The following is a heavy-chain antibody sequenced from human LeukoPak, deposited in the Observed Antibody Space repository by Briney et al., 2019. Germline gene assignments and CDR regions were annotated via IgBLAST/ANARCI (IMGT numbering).Heavy chain of an antibody. V-gene: IGHV4-38-2*01. CDR3: ARDEDNYDFWSGYYGRWFDP. D-gene: IGHD3-3*01. CDR1: GFTFSSYE. CDR2: IYHSGST. J-gene: IGHJ5*02. Sequence: GSLRLSCAASGFTFSSYEMNWVRQAPGKGLEWIGSIYHSGSTYYNPSLKSRVTISVDTSKNQFSLKLSSVTAADTAVYYCARDEDNYDFWSGYYGRWFDPWGQGTLVTVSS.